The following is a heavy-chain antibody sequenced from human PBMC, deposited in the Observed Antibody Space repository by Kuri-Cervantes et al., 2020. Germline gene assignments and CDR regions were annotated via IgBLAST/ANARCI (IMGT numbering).Heavy chain of an antibody. D-gene: IGHD3-9*01. J-gene: IGHJ4*02. CDR1: DGSISNYY. Sequence: SETLSLTCTVSDGSISNYYWSWLRQPPGKGLEWIGYIYYSGSTNYNPSLKSRVSISIDTSKNQFSLKLSSVTAADTAVYYCARDLLTHRDLRLWGQGTLVTVSS. CDR2: IYYSGST. CDR3: ARDLLTHRDLRL. V-gene: IGHV4-59*01.